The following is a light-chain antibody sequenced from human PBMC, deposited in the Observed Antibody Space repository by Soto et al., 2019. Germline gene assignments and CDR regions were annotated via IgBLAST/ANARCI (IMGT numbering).Light chain of an antibody. V-gene: IGKV3-15*01. CDR3: QQCGGSPT. Sequence: EVVMRQSPATLSVSPGECATLSCRASQGIGDALSWYQHKPGQTPRLLIYDTSTRATGVPTRFSGSRSGADFTLTISRLEAEDFAMYYCQQCGGSPTLGQGTKVDIK. CDR1: QGIGDA. CDR2: DTS. J-gene: IGKJ1*01.